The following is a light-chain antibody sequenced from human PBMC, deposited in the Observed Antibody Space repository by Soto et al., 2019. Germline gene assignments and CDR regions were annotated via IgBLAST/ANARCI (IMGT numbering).Light chain of an antibody. CDR3: SSYGASNLWV. CDR2: EVS. Sequence: QSALTQPPSASGSPGQSVTISCTGTSSDVGGYNYVSWYQQHPGKAPKLMIYEVSKRPSGVPDRFSGSKSGNTASLTVSGLRAEDEADYYCSSYGASNLWVFGGGTKLTVL. CDR1: SSDVGGYNY. J-gene: IGLJ3*02. V-gene: IGLV2-8*01.